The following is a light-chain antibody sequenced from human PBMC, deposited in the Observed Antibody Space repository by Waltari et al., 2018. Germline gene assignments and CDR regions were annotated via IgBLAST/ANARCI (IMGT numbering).Light chain of an antibody. CDR1: ESLVASDGNTY. CDR3: MQGIHRPWT. J-gene: IGKJ1*01. Sequence: DVVMTQSPLSLSVTLGQSASISCRSSESLVASDGNTYFNWFQQRPGQSPRRLLYKVSKRDSGVPDRFSGSGSGTDFTLRITRVEAEDVGVYYCMQGIHRPWTFGQGTKVEIK. V-gene: IGKV2-30*01. CDR2: KVS.